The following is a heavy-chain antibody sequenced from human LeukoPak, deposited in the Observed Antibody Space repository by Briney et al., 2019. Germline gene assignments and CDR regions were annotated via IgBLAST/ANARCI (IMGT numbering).Heavy chain of an antibody. D-gene: IGHD3-16*01. Sequence: ASVKVSCKASGYIFINHGIAWVRQAPGRGLQYMGWISACNGRTDYAQNLQGRVTMTTDTATTTAYMELRSLTPDDTAVYFCARWGASPNDFWGQGTLVTVSS. CDR2: ISACNGRT. CDR3: ARWGASPNDF. CDR1: GYIFINHG. J-gene: IGHJ4*02. V-gene: IGHV1-18*01.